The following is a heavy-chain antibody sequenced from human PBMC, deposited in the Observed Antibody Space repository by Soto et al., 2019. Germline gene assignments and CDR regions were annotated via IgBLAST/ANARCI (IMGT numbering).Heavy chain of an antibody. V-gene: IGHV3-21*01. D-gene: IGHD2-15*01. Sequence: GGSLRLSCAASGFTFSSYSMNWVRQAPGKGLEWVSSISSSSSYIYYADSVKGRFTISRDNAKNSLYLQMNSLRAEDTSVYYCARDPGRYGSGGSCSNDAFDIWGQGTMVTVSS. CDR2: ISSSSSYI. J-gene: IGHJ3*02. CDR3: ARDPGRYGSGGSCSNDAFDI. CDR1: GFTFSSYS.